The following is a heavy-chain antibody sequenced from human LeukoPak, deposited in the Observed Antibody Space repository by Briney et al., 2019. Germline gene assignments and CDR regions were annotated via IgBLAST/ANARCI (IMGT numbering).Heavy chain of an antibody. CDR3: ARDRQASGWFYWFGP. D-gene: IGHD6-19*01. CDR1: GFTFSTYS. J-gene: IGHJ5*02. Sequence: GGSLRLSCAASGFTFSTYSMNWVRQAPGKGLEWVSSISSSSSYIFYADSVKGRFTISRDSARNSLYLQMNSLRDEDTAVYYCARDRQASGWFYWFGPWGQGALVTVSS. V-gene: IGHV3-21*01. CDR2: ISSSSSYI.